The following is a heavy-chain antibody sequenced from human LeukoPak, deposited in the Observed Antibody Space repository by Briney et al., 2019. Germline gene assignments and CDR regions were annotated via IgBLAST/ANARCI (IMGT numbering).Heavy chain of an antibody. J-gene: IGHJ5*02. Sequence: PGESLRLSCVVSGFNFTAYSINWVRQAPGMGLEWVSSISTGTNYKYYADSVKGRFTISRDNAENSVYLQMNSLRVGETAVYYCATGGLYSSSETWGQGTLVIVSS. D-gene: IGHD6-6*01. CDR2: ISTGTNYK. V-gene: IGHV3-21*01. CDR3: ATGGLYSSSET. CDR1: GFNFTAYS.